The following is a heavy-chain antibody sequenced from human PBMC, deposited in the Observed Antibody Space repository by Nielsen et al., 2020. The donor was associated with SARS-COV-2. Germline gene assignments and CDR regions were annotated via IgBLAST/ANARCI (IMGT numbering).Heavy chain of an antibody. CDR3: TTDPRH. Sequence: VRQAPGKGLEWIGRLKSKNDGGAEDYAAPVRGRFTVSRDDSQNTVYLQMNSLKIEDTGVCYCTTDPRHWGQGTLVTVSS. J-gene: IGHJ4*02. CDR2: LKSKNDGGAE. V-gene: IGHV3-15*01.